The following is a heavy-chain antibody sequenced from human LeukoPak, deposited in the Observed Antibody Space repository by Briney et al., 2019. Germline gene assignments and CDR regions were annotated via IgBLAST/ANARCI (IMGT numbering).Heavy chain of an antibody. V-gene: IGHV3-23*01. Sequence: GGSLRLSCAASGFTFSSYAMSWVRQAPGKGLEWVSAITGSGGRTYYADSVKGRFTISRDNSKNTLYLQMNSLRAEDTAVYYCARRGYYYDSSGYYYFDYWGQGTLVTASS. CDR3: ARRGYYYDSSGYYYFDY. CDR2: ITGSGGRT. D-gene: IGHD3-22*01. CDR1: GFTFSSYA. J-gene: IGHJ4*02.